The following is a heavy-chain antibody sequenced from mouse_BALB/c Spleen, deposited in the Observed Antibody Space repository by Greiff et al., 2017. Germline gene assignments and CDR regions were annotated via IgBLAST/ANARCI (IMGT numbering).Heavy chain of an antibody. V-gene: IGHV14-4*02. CDR1: GFNIKDYY. J-gene: IGHJ1*01. D-gene: IGHD1-1*01. Sequence: EVQLVESGAELVRSGASVKLSCTASGFNIKDYYMHWVKQRPEQGLEWIGWIDPENGDTEYAPKFQGRATMTADTSSNTAYLQLSSLTSEDTAVYYCYYYGSSYWYFDVWGAGTTVTVSS. CDR2: IDPENGDT. CDR3: YYYGSSYWYFDV.